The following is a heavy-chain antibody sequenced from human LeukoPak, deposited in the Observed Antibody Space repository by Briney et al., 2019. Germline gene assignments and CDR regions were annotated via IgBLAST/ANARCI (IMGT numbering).Heavy chain of an antibody. J-gene: IGHJ4*02. D-gene: IGHD6-19*01. CDR1: GGSISSGDYY. CDR2: IYYSGSS. V-gene: IGHV4-30-4*01. CDR3: ARQLRGEAVAGHLQPFDY. Sequence: SQTLSLTCTVSGGSISSGDYYWSWIRQPPGKGLEWIGYIYYSGSSYYIPSLKSRVTMSVDTSKNQFSLRLSSVTAADTAVYFCARQLRGEAVAGHLQPFDYWGQGTLVTVSS.